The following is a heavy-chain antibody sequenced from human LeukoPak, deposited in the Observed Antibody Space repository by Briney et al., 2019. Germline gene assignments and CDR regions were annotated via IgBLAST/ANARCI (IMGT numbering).Heavy chain of an antibody. Sequence: PGGSLRLSCAASGFTFSSYWMSWVRQAPGKGLEWVSVIYSGGSTYYADSVKGRLTISRDNSKNTLYLQMNSLRAEDTAVYYCARDGFSSWYSMDVWGQGTTVTVSS. D-gene: IGHD6-13*01. CDR3: ARDGFSSWYSMDV. V-gene: IGHV3-66*01. J-gene: IGHJ6*02. CDR2: IYSGGST. CDR1: GFTFSSYW.